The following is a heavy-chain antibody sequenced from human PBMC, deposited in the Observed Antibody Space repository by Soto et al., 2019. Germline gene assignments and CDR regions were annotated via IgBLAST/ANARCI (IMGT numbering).Heavy chain of an antibody. V-gene: IGHV3-53*01. D-gene: IGHD2-15*01. Sequence: GGSLRLSCAASGFTVSSNYMSWVRQAPGKGLEWVSVIYSGGSTYYAGSVKGRFTISRDNSKNTLYLQMNSLRAEDTAVYYCARYCSGGSCYSYLDAFDIWGQGTMVTVSS. CDR1: GFTVSSNY. CDR3: ARYCSGGSCYSYLDAFDI. CDR2: IYSGGST. J-gene: IGHJ3*02.